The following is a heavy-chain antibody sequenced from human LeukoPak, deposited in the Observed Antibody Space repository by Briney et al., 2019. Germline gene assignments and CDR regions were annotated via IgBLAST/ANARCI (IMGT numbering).Heavy chain of an antibody. V-gene: IGHV4-59*01. CDR1: GGSISSYY. Sequence: SETLSLTCTVSGGSISSYYWSWIRQPPGKGLEWIGYIYYSGSTNYNPSLKSRVTISVDTSKNQFPLKLSSVTAADTAVYYCASVTMVRGVISWGQGTLVTVSS. D-gene: IGHD3-10*01. CDR3: ASVTMVRGVIS. J-gene: IGHJ4*02. CDR2: IYYSGST.